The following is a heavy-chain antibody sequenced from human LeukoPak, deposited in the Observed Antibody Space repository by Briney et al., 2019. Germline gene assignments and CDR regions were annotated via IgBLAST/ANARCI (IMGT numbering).Heavy chain of an antibody. CDR3: ARSRRLRGDFDY. CDR1: GGSISSYY. J-gene: IGHJ4*02. CDR2: IYTSGST. Sequence: SKTLSLTCTVSGGSISSYYWSWIRQPAGKGLEWIGRIYTSGSTNYNPSLKSRVTMSVDTSKNQFSLKLSSVTAADTAVYYCARSRRLRGDFDYWGQGTLVTVSS. D-gene: IGHD3-10*01. V-gene: IGHV4-4*07.